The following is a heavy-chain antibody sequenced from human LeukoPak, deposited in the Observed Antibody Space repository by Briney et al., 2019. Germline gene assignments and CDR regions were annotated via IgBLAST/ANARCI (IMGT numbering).Heavy chain of an antibody. J-gene: IGHJ5*02. CDR3: ATLRSSLDWFDP. V-gene: IGHV1-24*01. Sequence: GASVKVSYKVSGYTLTELSMHWVRQSPGQGLGWRGGFDPEDGETIYAQKFQGRVTMTEDTSTDTAYMELSSLRSEDTAVYYCATLRSSLDWFDPWGQGTLVTVSS. D-gene: IGHD6-13*01. CDR2: FDPEDGET. CDR1: GYTLTELS.